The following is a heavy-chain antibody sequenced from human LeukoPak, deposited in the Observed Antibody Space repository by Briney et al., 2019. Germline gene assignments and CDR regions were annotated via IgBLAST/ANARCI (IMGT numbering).Heavy chain of an antibody. V-gene: IGHV3-74*01. CDR3: AELGITMIGGV. J-gene: IGHJ6*04. D-gene: IGHD3-10*02. CDR2: ISWNSGSI. Sequence: GGSLRLSCAASGFTFSNYWTHWVRQAPGKGLVWVSGISWNSGSIGYADSVKGRFTISRDNAKNSLYLQMNSLRAEDTAVYYCAELGITMIGGVWGKGTTVTISS. CDR1: GFTFSNYW.